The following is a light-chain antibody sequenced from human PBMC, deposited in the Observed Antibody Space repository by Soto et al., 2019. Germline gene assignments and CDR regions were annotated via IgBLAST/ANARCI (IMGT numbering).Light chain of an antibody. CDR2: EVS. CDR1: SSDIGGYKY. J-gene: IGLJ1*01. Sequence: QSVLPQPASVSGSPGQSITISCTGTSSDIGGYKYVSWYQQHPDKAPKLMIYEVSNRPSGVPNRFSGSKSGTTASLTISGLQDEDEADYYCASLTTTNFVFGTGTKVTVL. CDR3: ASLTTTNFV. V-gene: IGLV2-14*03.